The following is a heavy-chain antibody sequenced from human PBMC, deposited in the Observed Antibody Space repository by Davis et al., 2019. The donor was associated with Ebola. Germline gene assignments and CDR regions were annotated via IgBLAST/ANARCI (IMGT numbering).Heavy chain of an antibody. CDR3: ARAPNYDVLTGTSSYYFDY. J-gene: IGHJ4*02. CDR2: ISGFNTNT. V-gene: IGHV1-18*04. Sequence: ASVKVFCKSSGYTFTSYGLVWVRQAPGLGLEWMGWISGFNTNTNFAQKFQGRVTVSKDTSTNTAYMDLRSLTSDDTAICYCARAPNYDVLTGTSSYYFDYWGQGTLVTVSS. D-gene: IGHD3-9*01. CDR1: GYTFTSYG.